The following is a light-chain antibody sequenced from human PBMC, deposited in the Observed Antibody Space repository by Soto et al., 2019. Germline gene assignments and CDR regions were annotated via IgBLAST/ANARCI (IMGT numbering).Light chain of an antibody. Sequence: EIVLTQSPATLSLSPGESATLSCRASQSVSSSLAWYQQKAGQAPRLLIYDASNRATGIPARFRGSGSGTDFTLTISSLEPEDFAIYYCQQRITWPSTFGQGTKLEIK. V-gene: IGKV3-11*01. CDR1: QSVSSS. J-gene: IGKJ2*01. CDR2: DAS. CDR3: QQRITWPST.